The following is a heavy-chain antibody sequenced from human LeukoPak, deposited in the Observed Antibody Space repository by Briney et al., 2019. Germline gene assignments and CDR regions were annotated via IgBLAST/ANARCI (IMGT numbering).Heavy chain of an antibody. V-gene: IGHV6-1*01. J-gene: IGHJ4*02. CDR3: VRLVGNSWLDY. D-gene: IGHD6-13*01. CDR2: TYYRSKWYN. Sequence: SQTLSLTCALSGDAPSTKKATWDWIRHSPSRGLEWLGRTYYRSKWYNDYAVSGKSLITITPDTPTNQFSLHLNSVTPDDTAVYYCVRLVGNSWLDYWGQGTLVTVSS. CDR1: GDAPSTKKAT.